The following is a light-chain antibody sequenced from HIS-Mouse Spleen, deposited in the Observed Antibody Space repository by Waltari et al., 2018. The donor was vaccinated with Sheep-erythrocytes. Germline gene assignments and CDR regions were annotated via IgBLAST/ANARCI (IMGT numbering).Light chain of an antibody. Sequence: EIVLTQSPGTLSLSPGERATLPCRASQSVSSSYLAWYQQKPGQAPRLLIYGASSRATSIPDRFSGSGSGRDFTLTISRLEPEDFAVYYCQQYGSSPYTFGQGTKLEIK. CDR2: GAS. J-gene: IGKJ2*01. V-gene: IGKV3-20*01. CDR3: QQYGSSPYT. CDR1: QSVSSSY.